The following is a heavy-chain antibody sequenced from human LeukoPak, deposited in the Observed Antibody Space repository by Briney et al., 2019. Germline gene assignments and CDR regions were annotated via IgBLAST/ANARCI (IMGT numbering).Heavy chain of an antibody. J-gene: IGHJ4*02. CDR1: GFTVSSNY. D-gene: IGHD3-9*01. CDR3: AREGYDILTGRPFDY. V-gene: IGHV3-66*01. CDR2: IYSGGSP. Sequence: GGSLRLSCAASGFTVSSNYMSWVRQAPGKGLEWVSVIYSGGSPYYADSVKGRFTISRDDSKNTLYLQMNSLRAEDTAVYYCAREGYDILTGRPFDYWGQGTLVTVSS.